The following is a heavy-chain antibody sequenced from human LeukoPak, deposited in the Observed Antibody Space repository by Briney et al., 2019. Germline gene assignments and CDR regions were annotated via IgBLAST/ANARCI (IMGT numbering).Heavy chain of an antibody. D-gene: IGHD3-22*01. CDR3: VAQPTADSSGYYYFDY. V-gene: IGHV3-30*04. CDR1: GFTFSSYA. Sequence: GGSLRLSCAASGFTFSSYAMHWVRQAPGKGLEWVAVISYDGSNKYYADSVKGRFTISRDNSKNTLYLQMNSLRAEDTAVYYCVAQPTADSSGYYYFDYCGQGTLVTVSS. J-gene: IGHJ4*02. CDR2: ISYDGSNK.